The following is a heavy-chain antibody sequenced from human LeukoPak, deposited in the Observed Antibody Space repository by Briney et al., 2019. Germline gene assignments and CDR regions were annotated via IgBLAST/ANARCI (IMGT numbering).Heavy chain of an antibody. D-gene: IGHD1-26*01. CDR1: GFTFSSYE. V-gene: IGHV3-48*03. CDR3: ARSSGTYHFDY. J-gene: IGHJ4*02. Sequence: GGSLRLSCAASGFTFSSYEMNWVRQAPGKGLEWVSYISSSGTTIYYADSVKGRFTISRDNAKNSLFLQVNSLRAEDTAVYYCARSSGTYHFDYWGQEALVTVSS. CDR2: ISSSGTTI.